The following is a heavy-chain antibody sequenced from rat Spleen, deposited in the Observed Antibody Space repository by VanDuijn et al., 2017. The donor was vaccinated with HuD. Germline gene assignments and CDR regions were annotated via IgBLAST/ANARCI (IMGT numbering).Heavy chain of an antibody. V-gene: IGHV5-29*01. CDR2: INYDGSST. D-gene: IGHD1-12*02. J-gene: IGHJ2*01. Sequence: EVQLVETGGGLVQPGRSLRLSCVASGFTFSNYWMYWVRQAPTKGLEWVATINYDGSSTYYRDSVKGRFTISRDNAKSTLYLQMDSLRSEDTATYYCTTDKIYYDGSYAYWGQGVMVTVSS. CDR3: TTDKIYYDGSYAY. CDR1: GFTFSNYW.